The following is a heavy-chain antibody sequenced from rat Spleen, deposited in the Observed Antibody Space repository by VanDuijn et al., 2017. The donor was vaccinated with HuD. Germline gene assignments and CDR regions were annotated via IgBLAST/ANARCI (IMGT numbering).Heavy chain of an antibody. J-gene: IGHJ2*01. D-gene: IGHD1-2*01. CDR3: ARTTARVPFDY. V-gene: IGHV5-35*01. CDR1: GFTFSVNW. CDR2: ITPHGGNT. Sequence: EVQLVESGGGLVRPGSPLKLSCAASGFTFSVNWLSWIRQAPGKGLEWVATITPHGGNTYHSDTVKGRFVISKDDAKNIGYLQMNNLRSEETAMYYCARTTARVPFDYWGQGVMVTVSS.